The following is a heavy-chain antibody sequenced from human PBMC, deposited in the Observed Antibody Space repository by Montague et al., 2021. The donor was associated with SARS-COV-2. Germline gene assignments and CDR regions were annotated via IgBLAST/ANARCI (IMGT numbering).Heavy chain of an antibody. CDR3: ARGSRQWLVRPPHYYYFDY. J-gene: IGHJ4*02. CDR2: INHSGST. V-gene: IGHV4-34*01. Sequence: SETLSLTCAVYGGSFSGYYWCWIRQPPGKGLEWIGEINHSGSTNXNPSLKSRVTISVDTSKNQFSLKLSSVTAADTAVYYCARGSRQWLVRPPHYYYFDYWGQGTLVTVSS. CDR1: GGSFSGYY. D-gene: IGHD6-19*01.